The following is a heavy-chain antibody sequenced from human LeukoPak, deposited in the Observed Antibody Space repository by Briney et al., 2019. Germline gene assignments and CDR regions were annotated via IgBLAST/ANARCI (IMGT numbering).Heavy chain of an antibody. Sequence: GGSLRLSCAASGITFSSYAMHWVRQAPGKGLEYVSSISSNGGNTYYADSVKGRFTISRDNSKNTLYLQMGSLRAEDMAVYYCARIRGGWYFDYWGQGTLVTVSS. V-gene: IGHV3-64*02. D-gene: IGHD6-19*01. J-gene: IGHJ4*02. CDR2: ISSNGGNT. CDR3: ARIRGGWYFDY. CDR1: GITFSSYA.